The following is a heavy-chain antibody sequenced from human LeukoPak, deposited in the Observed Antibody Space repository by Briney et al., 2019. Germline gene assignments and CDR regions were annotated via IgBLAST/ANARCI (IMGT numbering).Heavy chain of an antibody. CDR3: ASRYFCSSTSCYTFDY. V-gene: IGHV4-34*01. CDR1: GFTFSHYA. CDR2: INHSGST. Sequence: GSLRLSCAASGFTFSHYAMIWVRQAPGKGLEWIGEINHSGSTNYNPSLKSRVTISVDTSKNQFSLKLNSVTAADTAVYYCASRYFCSSTSCYTFDYWGQGTLVTASS. D-gene: IGHD2-2*02. J-gene: IGHJ4*02.